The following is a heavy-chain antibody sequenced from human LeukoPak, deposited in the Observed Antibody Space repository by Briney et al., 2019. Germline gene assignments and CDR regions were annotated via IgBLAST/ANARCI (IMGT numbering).Heavy chain of an antibody. J-gene: IGHJ4*02. CDR1: GFSFNSYA. CDR3: ARAGYSGYESNVDY. D-gene: IGHD5-12*01. Sequence: PGGSLRLSCAASGFSFNSYALSWVRQAPGKGLEWVANIKQDGSEKYYVDSMKGRFTISRDDAKNSLYLQMNSLRAEDTAVYYCARAGYSGYESNVDYWGQGTLVTVSS. CDR2: IKQDGSEK. V-gene: IGHV3-7*01.